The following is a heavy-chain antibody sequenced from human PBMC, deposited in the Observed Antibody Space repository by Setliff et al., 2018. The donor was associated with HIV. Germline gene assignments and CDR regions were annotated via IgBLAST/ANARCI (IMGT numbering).Heavy chain of an antibody. Sequence: PSETLSLTCTVSGDFISSDYYWSWIRQPPGKGLEWIGSIYSSGSTNYNPSLKSRVTMSIDTSKSQFSLKLRSVTAADTAMFYCARVKYSYAQGFYYGLDVWGQGTTVTVSS. D-gene: IGHD5-18*01. CDR2: IYSSGST. V-gene: IGHV4-4*07. CDR3: ARVKYSYAQGFYYGLDV. CDR1: GDFISSDYY. J-gene: IGHJ6*02.